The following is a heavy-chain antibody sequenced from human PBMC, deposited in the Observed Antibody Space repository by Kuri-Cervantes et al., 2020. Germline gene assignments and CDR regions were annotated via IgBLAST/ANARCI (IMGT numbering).Heavy chain of an antibody. CDR1: GYTFTGYY. D-gene: IGHD6-13*01. CDR2: INPNSGGT. CDR3: ARDSTPEYSSSWNY. V-gene: IGHV1-2*04. Sequence: ASVKVSCKASGYTFTGYYMHWVRQAPGQGLEWMGWINPNSGGTNYAQKFQGWVTMTRDTSTSTVYMELSSLRSEDTAVYYCARDSTPEYSSSWNYWGQGTLVTVSS. J-gene: IGHJ4*02.